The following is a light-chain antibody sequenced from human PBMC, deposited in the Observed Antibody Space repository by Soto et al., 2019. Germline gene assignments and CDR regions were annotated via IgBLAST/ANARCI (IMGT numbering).Light chain of an antibody. V-gene: IGKV1-5*01. CDR2: DAS. CDR3: QQYNSYSGA. Sequence: DIPMTQSPSTLSASVGDRVTITCRASQSISSWLAWYQQKPGKAPKLLIYDASSLESGVPSRFSGSGSGTDFTLTISSLQPDDFATYYCQQYNSYSGAFGQGTKLEIK. J-gene: IGKJ2*01. CDR1: QSISSW.